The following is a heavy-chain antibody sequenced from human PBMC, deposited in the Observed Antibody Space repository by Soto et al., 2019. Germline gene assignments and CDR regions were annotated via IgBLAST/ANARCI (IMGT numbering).Heavy chain of an antibody. CDR3: ARDPNIVATMGSIYYYYGMDV. CDR2: IKQDGSEK. D-gene: IGHD5-12*01. Sequence: GGSLRLSCAASGLTFSSYAMSWVRQAPGKGLEWVANIKQDGSEKYYVDSVKGRFTISRDNAKNSLYLQMNSLRAEDTAVYYCARDPNIVATMGSIYYYYGMDVWGQGTTVTVSS. J-gene: IGHJ6*02. V-gene: IGHV3-7*01. CDR1: GLTFSSYA.